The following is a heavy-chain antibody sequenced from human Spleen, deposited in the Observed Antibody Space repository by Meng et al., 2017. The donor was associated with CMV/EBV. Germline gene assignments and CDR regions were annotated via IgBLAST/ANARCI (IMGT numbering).Heavy chain of an antibody. J-gene: IGHJ6*02. CDR3: ARVRYSYGFNYYYYGMDV. CDR1: GFTVSSSY. Sequence: GESLKISCAASGFTVSSSYMTWVRQAPGKGLEWVSVIYSGGNTYYADSVKGRFTISRDNSKNTLYLQMNSLRAEDTAVYYCARVRYSYGFNYYYYGMDVWGQGTTVTVSS. D-gene: IGHD5-18*01. CDR2: IYSGGNT. V-gene: IGHV3-53*01.